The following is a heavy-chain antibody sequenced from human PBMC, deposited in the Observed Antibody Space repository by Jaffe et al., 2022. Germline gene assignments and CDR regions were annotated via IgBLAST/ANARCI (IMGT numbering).Heavy chain of an antibody. D-gene: IGHD3-16*02. CDR3: ARIGSVGLHLGELSSLRTSYLFDY. J-gene: IGHJ4*02. Sequence: QVTLRESGPALVKPTQTLTLTCTFSGFSLSTSGMCVSWIRQPPGKALEWLALIDWDDDKYYSTSLKTRLTISKDTSKNQVVLTMTNMDPVDTATYYCARIGSVGLHLGELSSLRTSYLFDYWGQGTLVTVSS. V-gene: IGHV2-70*01. CDR1: GFSLSTSGMC. CDR2: IDWDDDK.